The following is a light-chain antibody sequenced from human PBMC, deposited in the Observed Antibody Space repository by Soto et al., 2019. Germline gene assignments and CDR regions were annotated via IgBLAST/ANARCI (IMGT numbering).Light chain of an antibody. CDR3: LQYKNWPRT. J-gene: IGKJ1*01. CDR1: ESVSSN. V-gene: IGKV3-15*01. CDR2: GAS. Sequence: ETVMTQSPATLSVSPGERATLSCRASESVSSNLVWYQQRPGQAPRLLISGASTSVTGTPARFSGSVSGTEFTLTISSLQSEDFAVYYCLQYKNWPRTFGQGTKVEIK.